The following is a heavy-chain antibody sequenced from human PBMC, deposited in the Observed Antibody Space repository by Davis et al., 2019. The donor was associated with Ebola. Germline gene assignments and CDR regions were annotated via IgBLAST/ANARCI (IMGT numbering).Heavy chain of an antibody. J-gene: IGHJ4*02. CDR2: LIPSGGAT. V-gene: IGHV1-46*02. Sequence: ASVTVSCKASGYTFNNYYVHWLRQAPGQGLEWMGLLIPSGGATSYAQNFQGRVTMTRDTSTSTVYMELSSLRSDDTAVYYCARVMGETTTGYFDYWGQGTLVTVSS. D-gene: IGHD1-1*01. CDR1: GYTFNNYY. CDR3: ARVMGETTTGYFDY.